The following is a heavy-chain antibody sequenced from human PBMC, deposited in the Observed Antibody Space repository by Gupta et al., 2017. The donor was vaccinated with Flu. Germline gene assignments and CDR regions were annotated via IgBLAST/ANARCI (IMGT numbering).Heavy chain of an antibody. D-gene: IGHD6-25*01. CDR3: ARGSGFQLPYAMDV. Sequence: QEQLVESGGGRVQSGKSLRLSCTASGFPFRSYDIHWVRQAPGKGLEWVAAISFDGSSKYYADSLKGRFTVSRDNSWNRVFLQMNSLRVEDTAIYYCARGSGFQLPYAMDVWGQGTTVNVSS. V-gene: IGHV3-33*01. CDR1: GFPFRSYD. CDR2: ISFDGSSK. J-gene: IGHJ6*02.